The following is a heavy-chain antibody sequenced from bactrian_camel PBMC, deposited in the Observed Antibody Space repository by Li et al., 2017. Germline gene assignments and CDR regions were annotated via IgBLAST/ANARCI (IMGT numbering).Heavy chain of an antibody. J-gene: IGHJ4*01. CDR1: GFTFGTYE. CDR2: TNSNGGST. D-gene: IGHD3*01. CDR3: AAHLARRGCPAGADFQF. V-gene: IGHV3S31*01. Sequence: VQLVESGGGLVQPGGSLRLSCVASGFTFGTYEMIWVRQAPGKGLEWVSGTNSNGGSTYYQAAVKGRFTISKDDAKNALYLQMNSLKPEDTATYYCAAHLARRGCPAGADFQFRGQGTQVTVS.